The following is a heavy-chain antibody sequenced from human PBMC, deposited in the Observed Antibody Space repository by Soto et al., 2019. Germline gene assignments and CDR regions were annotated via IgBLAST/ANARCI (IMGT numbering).Heavy chain of an antibody. J-gene: IGHJ4*02. CDR2: VYYSGTT. CDR1: GGSVSNKTYY. CDR3: ARTTAVPNTLRSRYFFDY. Sequence: SETLSLTCSVSGGSVSNKTYYWSWIRQPPGKRLEWIGYVYYSGTTNYNPSLKSRVTISVDLSENQFSLRLSSVTTADTALYYCARTTAVPNTLRSRYFFDYWGQGTLVTVSS. D-gene: IGHD4-17*01. V-gene: IGHV4-61*01.